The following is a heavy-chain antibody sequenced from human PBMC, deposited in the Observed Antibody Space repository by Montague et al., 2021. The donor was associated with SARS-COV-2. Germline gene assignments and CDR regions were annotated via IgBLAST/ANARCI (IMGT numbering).Heavy chain of an antibody. D-gene: IGHD6-13*01. Sequence: SETLSLTCTVSGDSISTYYWNWIRQPPGKGLEWLGSIFYTGSTNXNPSLKSRVTISLDTSKNQFFLKVTSVTAADTAVHYCARQAAGSYFFYGVDVWGQGTMVTVSS. CDR2: IFYTGST. J-gene: IGHJ6*02. CDR1: GDSISTYY. V-gene: IGHV4-59*12. CDR3: ARQAAGSYFFYGVDV.